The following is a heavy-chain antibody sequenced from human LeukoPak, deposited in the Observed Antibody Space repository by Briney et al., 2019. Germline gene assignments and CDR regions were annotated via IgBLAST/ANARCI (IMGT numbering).Heavy chain of an antibody. D-gene: IGHD1-26*01. J-gene: IGHJ4*02. Sequence: ASVTVSYKVSGYTLTELSMHWVRPAPGKGLEGVGGFDPEDGETIYAQKFQGRVTMTEDTSTDTAYMELSSLRSEDTAVYYCATGIFPKWELPQGYFDYWGQGTLVTVSS. CDR1: GYTLTELS. CDR2: FDPEDGET. V-gene: IGHV1-24*01. CDR3: ATGIFPKWELPQGYFDY.